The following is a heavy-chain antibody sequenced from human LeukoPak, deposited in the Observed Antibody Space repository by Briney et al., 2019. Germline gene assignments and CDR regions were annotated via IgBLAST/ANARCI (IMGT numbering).Heavy chain of an antibody. Sequence: GGSLRLSCAASGFTFSSYAMSWVRQAPGKGLEWVSAISGSGGTTYYADSVKGRFTISRDNSKNTLYLQMNSLRAEDTAVYYCAKDNNGYNYPSCFDYWGQGTLVTVSS. D-gene: IGHD5-24*01. V-gene: IGHV3-23*01. CDR3: AKDNNGYNYPSCFDY. CDR2: ISGSGGTT. CDR1: GFTFSSYA. J-gene: IGHJ4*02.